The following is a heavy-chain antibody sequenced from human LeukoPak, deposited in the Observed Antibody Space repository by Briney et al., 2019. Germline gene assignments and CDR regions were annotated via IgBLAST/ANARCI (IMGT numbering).Heavy chain of an antibody. V-gene: IGHV3-30*02. J-gene: IGHJ4*02. CDR3: AKDIFTMVRGVVDY. D-gene: IGHD3-10*01. Sequence: PGGSLRLSCAASGFTFSSYGMHWVRQAPGKGLEWVAFIRYDGSNKYYADSVKGRFTISRDNSKNTLYLQMNSLRAEDTAVYYCAKDIFTMVRGVVDYWGQGTLVTVSS. CDR2: IRYDGSNK. CDR1: GFTFSSYG.